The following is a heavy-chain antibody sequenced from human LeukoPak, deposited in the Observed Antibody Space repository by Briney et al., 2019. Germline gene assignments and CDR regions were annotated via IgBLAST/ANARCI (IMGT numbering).Heavy chain of an antibody. CDR1: GFTFSRYS. V-gene: IGHV3-48*04. CDR2: ISSSSSTM. CDR3: ARDLGYSSGWPFDC. D-gene: IGHD6-19*01. Sequence: GGSLRLSCAASGFTFSRYSMNWVRQAPGKGLEWVSYISSSSSTMYYADSVKGRFTISRDNGKNSLYLQMNSLRAEDASVYYCARDLGYSSGWPFDCWGQGTLVTVPS. J-gene: IGHJ4*02.